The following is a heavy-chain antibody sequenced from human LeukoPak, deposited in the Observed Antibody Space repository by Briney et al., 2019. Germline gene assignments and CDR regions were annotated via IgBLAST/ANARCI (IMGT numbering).Heavy chain of an antibody. D-gene: IGHD3-16*01. CDR2: ISSSSSYI. J-gene: IGHJ4*02. Sequence: WGSLRLSCAASGLTFSIHWMNWVRQAPGKGLEWVSSISSSSSYIHYADSVKGRFTISRDNAKNSLYVQMNSLRAEDTALYYCARAPLHVVMYHYFDYWGQGTLVTVSS. CDR1: GLTFSIHW. CDR3: ARAPLHVVMYHYFDY. V-gene: IGHV3-21*01.